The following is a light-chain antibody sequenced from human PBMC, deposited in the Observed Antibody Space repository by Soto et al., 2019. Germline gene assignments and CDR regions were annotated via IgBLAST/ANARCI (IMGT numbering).Light chain of an antibody. CDR2: EVS. J-gene: IGLJ2*01. Sequence: QSALTQPASVSGSPGQSITISCTGTSSDVGGYNYVSWYQQHPGKAPKLMIYEVSNRPSGVSNRFSGSKSGNTASLTISGLQAEDGADYYCSSYTSSTTLVVFGGGTELTVI. CDR1: SSDVGGYNY. CDR3: SSYTSSTTLVV. V-gene: IGLV2-14*01.